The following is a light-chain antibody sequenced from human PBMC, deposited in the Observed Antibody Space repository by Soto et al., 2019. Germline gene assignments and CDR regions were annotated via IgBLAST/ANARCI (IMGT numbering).Light chain of an antibody. V-gene: IGLV2-14*03. Sequence: QSALTQPASVSGSPGQSITVSCSGTPSDVGGYNYVSWYQHRPGEVPKLILYDVYSRPSGVSDRFSGSKSGNTASLTSSGLQAEDEGDYYCCSYTSTYSYVFGPGTKVTVL. CDR3: CSYTSTYSYV. J-gene: IGLJ1*01. CDR1: PSDVGGYNY. CDR2: DVY.